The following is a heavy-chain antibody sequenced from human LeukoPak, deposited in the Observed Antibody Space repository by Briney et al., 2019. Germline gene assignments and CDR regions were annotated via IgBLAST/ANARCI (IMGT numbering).Heavy chain of an antibody. CDR3: ARHGYSSGSLAWFDP. CDR2: IYYSGTT. D-gene: IGHD6-19*01. J-gene: IGHJ5*02. V-gene: IGHV4-31*03. CDR1: GGSISSGGYC. Sequence: PSETLSLTCTVSGGSISSGGYCWSWFRQHPGKGLEWIAYIYYSGTTYYNPSLKSRVTISVDTSKNQFSLKLSSVTAADTAVYYCARHGYSSGSLAWFDPWGQGTQVTVSS.